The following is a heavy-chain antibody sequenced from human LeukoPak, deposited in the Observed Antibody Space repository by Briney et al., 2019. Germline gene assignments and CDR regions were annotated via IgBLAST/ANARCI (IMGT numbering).Heavy chain of an antibody. V-gene: IGHV6-1*01. CDR2: TYYRSKWYN. J-gene: IGHJ4*02. CDR1: GDSVSTNSVA. D-gene: IGHD5-24*01. CDR3: ARGEMAFFDY. Sequence: SQTLSLTCAISGDSVSTNSVAWNWIRQSPSRGLEWLGRTYYRSKWYNDYAVSVKSRMTINPDTSKNQFSLQLNSVTPEDTAVYYCARGEMAFFDYWGQGTLVTVSS.